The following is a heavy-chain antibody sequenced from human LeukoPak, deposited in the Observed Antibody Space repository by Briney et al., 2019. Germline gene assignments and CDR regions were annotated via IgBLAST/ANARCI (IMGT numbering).Heavy chain of an antibody. D-gene: IGHD6-13*01. CDR3: ARVESRGGHAAAVGY. V-gene: IGHV4-30-4*01. Sequence: SETLSLTCTVSGGSISSGDYYWSCIRQPPGKGLECIGYIYYSGSTYYNPSLKSRVTISVDTSKNQFSLKLSSVTAADTAVYYCARVESRGGHAAAVGYWGQGTLVTVSS. CDR2: IYYSGST. CDR1: GGSISSGDYY. J-gene: IGHJ4*02.